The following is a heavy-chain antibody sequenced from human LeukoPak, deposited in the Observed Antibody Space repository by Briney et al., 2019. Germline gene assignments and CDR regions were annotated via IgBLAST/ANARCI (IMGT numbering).Heavy chain of an antibody. CDR3: ARGDGI. CDR2: IYYSGST. J-gene: IGHJ3*02. V-gene: IGHV4-59*01. Sequence: SETLSLTCTVSGGSISSYYWSWIRQPPGKGLEWIGYIYYSGSTDYNPSLRSRVTMSVDTSKNQISLKLNSVTAADTAVYYCARGDGIWGQGTMVTVSS. D-gene: IGHD5-24*01. CDR1: GGSISSYY.